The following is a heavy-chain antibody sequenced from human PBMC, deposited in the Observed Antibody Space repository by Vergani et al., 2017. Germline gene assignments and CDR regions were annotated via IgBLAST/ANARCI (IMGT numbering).Heavy chain of an antibody. CDR2: ICHTEDT. Sequence: QVQLQESGPGLVKPPGTLSLTCAVSGYSISSNNCWTWVRQPPGKGLEWIGEICHTEDTKYSPSLKSRVTVSGDESRNLFSLRLNSVTAADTAVYYCATIGYRRWGYYFDYWGQGILVTVSS. V-gene: IGHV4-4*03. J-gene: IGHJ4*02. D-gene: IGHD2-2*02. CDR1: GYSISSNNC. CDR3: ATIGYRRWGYYFDY.